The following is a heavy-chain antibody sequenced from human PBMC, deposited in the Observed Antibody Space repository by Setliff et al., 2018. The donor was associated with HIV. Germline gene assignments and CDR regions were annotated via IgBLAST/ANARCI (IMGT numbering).Heavy chain of an antibody. CDR3: ARKFRPGHGVDV. V-gene: IGHV3-7*01. CDR2: IDREGSET. CDR1: RFTFNDYW. D-gene: IGHD3-10*01. Sequence: GSLRLSCVASRFTFNDYWMSWVRQAPGKGLEWVANIDREGSETNYVDSVKGRFTIPRDNARSSMYLQMNSLRAEDTAIYYCARKFRPGHGVDVWGQGTTVTVSS. J-gene: IGHJ6*02.